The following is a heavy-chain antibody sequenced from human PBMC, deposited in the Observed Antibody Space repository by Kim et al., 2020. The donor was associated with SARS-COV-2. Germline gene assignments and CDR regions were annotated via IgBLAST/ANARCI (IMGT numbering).Heavy chain of an antibody. CDR3: AREETVLSDSSGYYYLPIAFDI. Sequence: SETLSLTCTVSGGSISSYYWSWIRQPPGKGLEWIGYIYYSGSTNYNPSLKSRVSISVDPSTHQFSLKLRSVTAADTAVYYCAREETVLSDSSGYYYLPIAFDIWGQGTMVTVSS. J-gene: IGHJ3*02. D-gene: IGHD3-22*01. CDR2: IYYSGST. V-gene: IGHV4-59*01. CDR1: GGSISSYY.